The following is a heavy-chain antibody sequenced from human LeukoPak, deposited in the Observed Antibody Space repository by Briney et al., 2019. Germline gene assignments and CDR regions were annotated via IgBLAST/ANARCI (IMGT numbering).Heavy chain of an antibody. Sequence: SETLSVTCTVSGGSISSSRYYWGWVRQPPGKGLEWMGTSYYSGSTYYNPSRKSGVTISVDTSKNQLSLKLSSVTAADTAGYYRARHLRTLYRSNWYVGAFDIWGQGTLVTVSS. CDR1: GGSISSSRYY. CDR2: SYYSGST. V-gene: IGHV4-39*01. CDR3: ARHLRTLYRSNWYVGAFDI. D-gene: IGHD6-13*01. J-gene: IGHJ3*02.